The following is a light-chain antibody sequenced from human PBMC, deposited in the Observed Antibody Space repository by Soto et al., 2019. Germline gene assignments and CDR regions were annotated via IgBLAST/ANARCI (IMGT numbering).Light chain of an antibody. CDR1: QSVSSNY. V-gene: IGKV3-20*01. CDR3: QQYGGSPTT. J-gene: IGKJ1*01. CDR2: GAS. Sequence: EIVLTQSPATLSLSPGEGATLSCRTSQSVSSNYLAWYQQKPGQAPRLLVQGASRRATGIPERFSGSGSGTDFTLTISRLETEDFAVYYCQQYGGSPTTFGQGTKVDIK.